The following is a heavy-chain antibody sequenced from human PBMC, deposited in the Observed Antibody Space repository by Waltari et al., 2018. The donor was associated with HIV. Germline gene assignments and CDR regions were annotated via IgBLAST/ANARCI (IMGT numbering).Heavy chain of an antibody. CDR1: GFGFSNYA. Sequence: VRLLESGGGLAQPGGSLKLSCAASGFGFSNYAMTWVRQAPGKGLEWVSSISGDSTIINYADSVKGRFTISRDNPKKAVYLQMNNMSAEDTARYYCAKSTGLASTTFSFESWGQGALVTVSS. J-gene: IGHJ4*02. CDR3: AKSTGLASTTFSFES. CDR2: ISGDSTII. D-gene: IGHD3-3*01. V-gene: IGHV3-23*01.